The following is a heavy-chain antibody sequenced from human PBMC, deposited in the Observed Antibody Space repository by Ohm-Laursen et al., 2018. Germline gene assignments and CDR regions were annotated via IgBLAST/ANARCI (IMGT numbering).Heavy chain of an antibody. CDR3: ARESLGGSGTSSLDS. CDR2: IWHDGNTK. V-gene: IGHV3-33*01. CDR1: GFIFRDYG. D-gene: IGHD3-10*01. J-gene: IGHJ1*01. Sequence: SLRLSCSAFGFIFRDYGMHWVRQAPGKGLEWVAIIWHDGNTKFYGDSVKGRFTISRDNSKNTVHLQINNLKTEDTAVYYCARESLGGSGTSSLDSWGQGTLVTVYS.